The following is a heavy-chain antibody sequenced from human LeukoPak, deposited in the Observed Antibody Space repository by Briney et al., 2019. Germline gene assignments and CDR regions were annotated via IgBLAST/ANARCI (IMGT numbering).Heavy chain of an antibody. CDR2: ISSSGSTI. CDR1: GFTFSSYE. J-gene: IGHJ4*02. D-gene: IGHD6-19*01. V-gene: IGHV3-48*03. Sequence: GGSLRLSCAASGFTFSSYEMNWVRQAPGKGLEWVSYISSSGSTIYYADSVKGRFTISRDNAKNSLYLQMNSLRAEDTALYYCARVPVAGTGLYYFDYWGQGTLVTVSS. CDR3: ARVPVAGTGLYYFDY.